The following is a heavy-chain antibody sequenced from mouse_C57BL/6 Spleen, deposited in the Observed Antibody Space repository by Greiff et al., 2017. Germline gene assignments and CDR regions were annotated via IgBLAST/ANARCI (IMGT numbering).Heavy chain of an antibody. V-gene: IGHV1-15*01. CDR1: GYTFTDYE. Sequence: VQLQQSGAELVRPGASVTLSCKASGYTFTDYEMHWVKQTPVHGLEWIGAIDPETGGTAYNQKFKGKAILTADKSSSTAYMELRSLTSEYSAVYYCTRGRYDYPFDYWGQGTTLTVSS. CDR2: IDPETGGT. D-gene: IGHD2-4*01. CDR3: TRGRYDYPFDY. J-gene: IGHJ2*01.